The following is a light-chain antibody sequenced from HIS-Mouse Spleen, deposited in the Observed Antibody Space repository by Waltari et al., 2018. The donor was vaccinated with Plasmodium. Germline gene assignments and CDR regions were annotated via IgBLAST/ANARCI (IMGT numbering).Light chain of an antibody. CDR2: DDS. CDR3: QVWDSSSDHVV. CDR1: NIGRTS. Sequence: SYVLTQPPSVSVAPGKTARITCGGNNIGRTSGHWYPQKPGQAPVLVVYDDSDRPSGIPERFSGSNSGNTATLTISRVEAGDEADYYCQVWDSSSDHVVFGGGTKLTVL. V-gene: IGLV3-21*03. J-gene: IGLJ2*01.